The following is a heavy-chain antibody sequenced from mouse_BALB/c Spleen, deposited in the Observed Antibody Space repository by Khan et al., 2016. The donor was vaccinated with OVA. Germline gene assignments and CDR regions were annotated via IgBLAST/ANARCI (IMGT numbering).Heavy chain of an antibody. CDR1: GYTFTSYW. CDR2: TNPTNGRT. J-gene: IGHJ2*01. Sequence: VQLQESGAELVKAGASVKMSCKASGYTFTSYWMHWVKQRLGQGLEWFAETNPTNGRTYYNEKFKSKARLKVDKSSSTAYMLLSGTTFEDAAVYYCARIKQIVATYFDYSRQNTTLTFSS. CDR3: ARIKQIVATYFDY. V-gene: IGHV1S81*02. D-gene: IGHD1-1*01.